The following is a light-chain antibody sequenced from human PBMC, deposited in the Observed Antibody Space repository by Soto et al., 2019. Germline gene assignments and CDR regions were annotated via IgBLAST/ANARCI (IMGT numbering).Light chain of an antibody. CDR2: DVS. CDR3: SSYGASSTL. J-gene: IGLJ2*01. Sequence: QSLMTQPASLSGSPVQSITISCTGSTSDIGGYNYVSWYQQHPGKAPKLLIYDVSYRPSWISDRFSGSKSGNTASLTISGLQPEDEVDYYCSSYGASSTLFGGGTKLTVL. CDR1: TSDIGGYNY. V-gene: IGLV2-14*03.